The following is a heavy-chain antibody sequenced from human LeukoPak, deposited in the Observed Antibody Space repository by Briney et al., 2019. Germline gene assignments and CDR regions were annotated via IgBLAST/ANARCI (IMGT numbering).Heavy chain of an antibody. CDR3: ARLYLPATRFDY. J-gene: IGHJ4*02. CDR2: VGHSGSA. Sequence: PSETLSLTCAVSGGSFSAFFWRWIRQPPGKGLEWIGDVGHSGSADYNPSLKSRVTVSADPSKTQFSLKLTSVTAADTAVYYCARLYLPATRFDYWGQGTLVTVSS. CDR1: GGSFSAFF. V-gene: IGHV4-34*01. D-gene: IGHD5-24*01.